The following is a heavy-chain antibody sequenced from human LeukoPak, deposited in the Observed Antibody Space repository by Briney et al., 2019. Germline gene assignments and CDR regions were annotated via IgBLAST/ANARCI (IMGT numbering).Heavy chain of an antibody. CDR2: IYYSGST. Sequence: PSETLSLTCTVSGGSISSYYWSWIRQPPGKGLEWIGYIYYSGSTNYNPSLRSRVTISVDTSKNQFSLKLSSVTAADTAVYYCARLPTYGSGSMNYYYGMGVWGQGTTVTVSS. J-gene: IGHJ6*02. CDR3: ARLPTYGSGSMNYYYGMGV. D-gene: IGHD3-10*01. CDR1: GGSISSYY. V-gene: IGHV4-59*08.